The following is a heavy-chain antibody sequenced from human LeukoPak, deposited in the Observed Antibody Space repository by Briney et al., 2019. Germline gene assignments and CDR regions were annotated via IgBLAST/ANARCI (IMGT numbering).Heavy chain of an antibody. CDR2: ISYDGSSK. D-gene: IGHD4-23*01. CDR3: ARELKHAGNDY. CDR1: GFTFSSFG. J-gene: IGHJ4*02. Sequence: GSLRLSCAASGFTFSSFGMHWVRQAPGKGLEWVAGISYDGSSKYYADSVKGRFTISRDNSKNTLYLQMNSLRAEDTAVYYCARELKHAGNDYWGQGTLVTVSS. V-gene: IGHV3-30*03.